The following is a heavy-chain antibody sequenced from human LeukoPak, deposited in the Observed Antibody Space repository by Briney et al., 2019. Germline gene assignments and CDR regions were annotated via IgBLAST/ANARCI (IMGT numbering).Heavy chain of an antibody. D-gene: IGHD2/OR15-2a*01. CDR3: ARDLAFSRLDY. J-gene: IGHJ4*02. Sequence: GGSLRLSCAVSGLTFSSSWMDWVRQAPGKGLEWVSSINTDGSKRYSADSVKGRFTISRDNARNSLYLQMDSLRVEDTAFYYCARDLAFSRLDYWGQGVLVTVSS. V-gene: IGHV3-7*01. CDR1: GLTFSSSW. CDR2: INTDGSKR.